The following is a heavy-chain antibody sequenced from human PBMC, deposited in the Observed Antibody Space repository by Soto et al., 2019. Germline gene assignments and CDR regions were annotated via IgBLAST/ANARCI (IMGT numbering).Heavy chain of an antibody. CDR2: ISSSSSYI. V-gene: IGHV3-21*01. D-gene: IGHD3-3*01. J-gene: IGHJ1*01. Sequence: GGSLRLSCAASGFTFSSYSMNWVRQAPGKGLEWVSSISSSSSYIYYADSVKGRFTISRDNAKNSLYLQMNSLRAEDTAVYYCAAADYDFWSGSTYFKHWGQGTLVTVSS. CDR3: AAADYDFWSGSTYFKH. CDR1: GFTFSSYS.